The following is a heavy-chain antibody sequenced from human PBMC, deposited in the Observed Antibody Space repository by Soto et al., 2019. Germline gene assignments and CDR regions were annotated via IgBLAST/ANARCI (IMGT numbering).Heavy chain of an antibody. CDR2: ISDDGHDT. Sequence: EVQLLESGGGLVQPGGSLRLSCAAFGFTFNNFAMSWVRQAPGKGLEWVSGISDDGHDTFYADSAKGRFTISRDNSKNTLYLQMNSLRAEDTAVYYCAKVLFGFTYGKFDYWGQGTLVTVSS. J-gene: IGHJ4*02. CDR1: GFTFNNFA. CDR3: AKVLFGFTYGKFDY. V-gene: IGHV3-23*01. D-gene: IGHD3-3*01.